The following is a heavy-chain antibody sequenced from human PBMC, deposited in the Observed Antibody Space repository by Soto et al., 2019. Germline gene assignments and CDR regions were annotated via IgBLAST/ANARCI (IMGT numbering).Heavy chain of an antibody. CDR1: GFTFSSHW. CDR3: TREAGYCSRTSCYRRAFDS. J-gene: IGHJ3*02. Sequence: EVQLVESGGDLVQPGGSLRLSCAASGFTFSSHWMHWVRRVPGKGLVWVSHINTDGGITGYADSVKGLFTISRDNANNTLYLQMNGLRVEDTSVYYCTREAGYCSRTSCYRRAFDSWGQGTMVTVSS. V-gene: IGHV3-74*01. CDR2: INTDGGIT. D-gene: IGHD2-2*01.